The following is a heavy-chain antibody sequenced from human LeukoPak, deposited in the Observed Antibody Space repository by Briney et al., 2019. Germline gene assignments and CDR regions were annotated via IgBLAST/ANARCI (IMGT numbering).Heavy chain of an antibody. CDR3: TTQALLYYGLDV. J-gene: IGHJ6*04. CDR2: IKTETDGETT. CDR1: GFTFRSAW. Sequence: PGGSLRLSCAAPGFTFRSAWMSWVRQAPGKGLEWVGRIKTETDGETTDFAAPVKGRFTISRDDSSNTLYLQMSSLKTEDTAVYFCTTQALLYYGLDVWGKGTTVTVSS. V-gene: IGHV3-15*01. D-gene: IGHD2-15*01.